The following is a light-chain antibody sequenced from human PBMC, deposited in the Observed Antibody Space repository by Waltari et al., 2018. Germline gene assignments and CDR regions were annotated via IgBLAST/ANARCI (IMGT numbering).Light chain of an antibody. V-gene: IGLV3-21*02. CDR1: SLGSYS. Sequence: SSVLIQPPSVAVAPRQTASITCGGASLGSYSVHWYRPRPGQAPEVVVSEGGDRPPGIPARFSAFNSGNTATLTISRVEAVDEADYYCQVTHTSGDPSYVFGSGTKVTVL. CDR2: EGG. J-gene: IGLJ1*01. CDR3: QVTHTSGDPSYV.